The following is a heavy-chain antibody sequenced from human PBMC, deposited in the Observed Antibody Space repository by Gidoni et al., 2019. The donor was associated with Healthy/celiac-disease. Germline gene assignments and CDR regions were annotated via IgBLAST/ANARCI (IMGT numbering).Heavy chain of an antibody. D-gene: IGHD4-17*01. V-gene: IGHV5-10-1*03. J-gene: IGHJ4*02. CDR3: SRHSTVTILFFDF. CDR1: GYSFTRYW. CDR2: IDHGDSYT. Sequence: EVQLVQSGAEVKKPGESLRISWKGSGYSFTRYWNSWVRQMPGKGLEWMGGIDHGDSYTNYSPSFKGHVTISSDKSISTAYLQWSGLRASDTAMYYCSRHSTVTILFFDFWGQGTLVAVSS.